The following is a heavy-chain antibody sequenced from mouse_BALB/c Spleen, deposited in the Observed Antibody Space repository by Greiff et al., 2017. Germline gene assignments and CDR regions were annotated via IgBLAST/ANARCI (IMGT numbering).Heavy chain of an antibody. D-gene: IGHD1-1*01. Sequence: EVKLMESGPGLVKPSQSLSLTCTVTGYSITSDYAWNWIRQFPGNKLEWMGYISYSGSTSYNPSLKSRISITRDTSKNQFFLQLNSVTTEDTATYYCATTVVEGLAMDYWGQGTSVTVSS. J-gene: IGHJ4*01. V-gene: IGHV3-2*02. CDR3: ATTVVEGLAMDY. CDR1: GYSITSDYA. CDR2: ISYSGST.